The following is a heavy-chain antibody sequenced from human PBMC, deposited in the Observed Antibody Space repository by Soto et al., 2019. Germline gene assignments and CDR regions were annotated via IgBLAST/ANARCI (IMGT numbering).Heavy chain of an antibody. CDR2: ISSSSTYI. CDR1: GFTFSIYS. V-gene: IGHV3-21*01. CDR3: ARSPGRDGYNHFEY. Sequence: EVQLVESGGGLVKPGGSLKLSCAASGFTFSIYSMSWVRQAPGKGLEWVSSISSSSTYIYYADSVKGRFTISRDNAKNSLYLQRNSLRAEYTAVYEFARSPGRDGYNHFEYWGQGTLVTVSS. D-gene: IGHD5-12*01. J-gene: IGHJ4*02.